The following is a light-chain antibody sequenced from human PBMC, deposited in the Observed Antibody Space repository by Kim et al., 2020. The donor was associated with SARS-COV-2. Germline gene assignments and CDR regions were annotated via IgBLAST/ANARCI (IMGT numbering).Light chain of an antibody. CDR2: DNN. J-gene: IGLJ2*01. CDR1: SSNIGSNY. CDR3: GTWDSSLSAVV. V-gene: IGLV1-51*01. Sequence: GQKVTISCAGSSSNIGSNYVSWYQQLPGTAPKLLIYDNNKRPSGIPDRFSGSKSGTSATLGITGLQTGDEADYYCGTWDSSLSAVVFGGGTKLTVL.